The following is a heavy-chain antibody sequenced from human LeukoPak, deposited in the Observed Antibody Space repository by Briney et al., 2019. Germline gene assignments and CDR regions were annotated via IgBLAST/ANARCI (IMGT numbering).Heavy chain of an antibody. Sequence: VASVKVSCKASGGTFSSYAISWVRQAPGQGLEWMGGIIPIFGTANYAQKFQGRVTITADESTSTAYMELSSLRSEDMAVYYCARSQWLVKDWFDPWGQGTLVTVSS. CDR2: IIPIFGTA. V-gene: IGHV1-69*13. CDR1: GGTFSSYA. D-gene: IGHD6-19*01. CDR3: ARSQWLVKDWFDP. J-gene: IGHJ5*02.